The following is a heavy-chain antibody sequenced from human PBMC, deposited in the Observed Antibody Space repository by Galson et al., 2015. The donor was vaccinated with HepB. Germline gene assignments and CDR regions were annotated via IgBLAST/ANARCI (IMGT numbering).Heavy chain of an antibody. D-gene: IGHD3-22*01. Sequence: SLRLSCAASGFAFSTHSMHWVRQAPGKGLEWVSSITTSGNYLSYAASVRGRFSISRDNAKNSLSLQMNSLRAEDTAVCYCARAGDSSGSPYYFYGMDVWGQGTTVTVSS. J-gene: IGHJ6*02. CDR3: ARAGDSSGSPYYFYGMDV. V-gene: IGHV3-21*01. CDR1: GFAFSTHS. CDR2: ITTSGNYL.